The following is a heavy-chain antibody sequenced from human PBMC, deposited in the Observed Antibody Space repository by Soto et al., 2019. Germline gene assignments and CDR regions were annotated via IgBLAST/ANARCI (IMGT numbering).Heavy chain of an antibody. Sequence: ASVKVSCKASGYTFTSYGISWVLQAPGQGLEWMGWISAYNGNTNYAQKLQGRVTMTTDTSTSTAYMELRSLRSDDTAVYYCARDGLVVIFQGWLDPWGQGTLVTVSS. D-gene: IGHD3-22*01. V-gene: IGHV1-18*01. J-gene: IGHJ5*02. CDR2: ISAYNGNT. CDR1: GYTFTSYG. CDR3: ARDGLVVIFQGWLDP.